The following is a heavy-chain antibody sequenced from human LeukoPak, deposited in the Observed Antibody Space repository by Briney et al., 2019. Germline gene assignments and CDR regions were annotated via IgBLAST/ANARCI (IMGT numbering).Heavy chain of an antibody. D-gene: IGHD3-10*01. Sequence: PGGSLRLSCAASGFTFDDYTMHWVRQAPGKGLEWVSLISWDGGSTYYADSVKGRFTISRDNSKNSLYLQMNSLRTEDTALYYCAKDMWGSGSLDYWGQGTLVTVSS. J-gene: IGHJ4*02. CDR1: GFTFDDYT. CDR3: AKDMWGSGSLDY. CDR2: ISWDGGST. V-gene: IGHV3-43*01.